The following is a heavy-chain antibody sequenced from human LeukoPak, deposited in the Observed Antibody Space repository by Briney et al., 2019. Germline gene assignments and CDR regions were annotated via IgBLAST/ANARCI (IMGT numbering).Heavy chain of an antibody. D-gene: IGHD2-2*01. CDR2: IYSGGST. CDR1: GFTVSSNY. CDR3: ARYPYCSSTSCPREGY. Sequence: GGSLRLSCAASGFTVSSNYMSWVRQAPGKGLEWVSVIYSGGSTYYADSVKGRFTISRDNSKNTLYLQMNSLRAEDTAVYYCARYPYCSSTSCPREGYWGQGTLVTVSS. V-gene: IGHV3-66*02. J-gene: IGHJ4*02.